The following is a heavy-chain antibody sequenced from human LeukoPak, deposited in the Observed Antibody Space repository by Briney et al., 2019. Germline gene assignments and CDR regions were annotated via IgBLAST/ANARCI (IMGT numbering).Heavy chain of an antibody. D-gene: IGHD6-13*01. V-gene: IGHV4-34*01. Sequence: PSETLSLTCAVYGGSFSGYYWSWIRQPPGKGLEWIGEINHSGSTNYNPSLKSRVTISVDTSKNQFSLKLSSVTAADTALYYCASESKQQLAYYFDYWGQGTLVTVSS. CDR2: INHSGST. CDR3: ASESKQQLAYYFDY. CDR1: GGSFSGYY. J-gene: IGHJ4*02.